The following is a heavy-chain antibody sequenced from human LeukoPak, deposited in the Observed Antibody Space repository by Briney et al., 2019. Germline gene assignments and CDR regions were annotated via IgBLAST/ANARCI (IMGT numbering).Heavy chain of an antibody. J-gene: IGHJ4*02. CDR2: IRNDGSNK. V-gene: IGHV3-30*02. Sequence: PGGSLRLSCAASGFTFGSYGMHWVRQAPGKGLEWVTFIRNDGSNKYYAESVKGRFTISRDNSKNTLYLQMNTLRAEDTAVYYCAKGVKHIVVVTAQHYFDYWGQGTLVTVSS. D-gene: IGHD2-21*02. CDR3: AKGVKHIVVVTAQHYFDY. CDR1: GFTFGSYG.